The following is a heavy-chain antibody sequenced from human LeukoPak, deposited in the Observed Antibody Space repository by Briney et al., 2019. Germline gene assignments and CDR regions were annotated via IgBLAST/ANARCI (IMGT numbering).Heavy chain of an antibody. J-gene: IGHJ6*02. D-gene: IGHD4-17*01. V-gene: IGHV3-23*01. CDR2: ISGSGGST. Sequence: PGGSLRLSCAASGFTFSFYAMTWVRQAPGKGLEWVSGISGSGGSTYYADSVKGRFTISRDNSKNRLYLQMNSLRAEDTAVYYCAKTPYAYYYYGLDVWGQGTTVTVSS. CDR3: AKTPYAYYYYGLDV. CDR1: GFTFSFYA.